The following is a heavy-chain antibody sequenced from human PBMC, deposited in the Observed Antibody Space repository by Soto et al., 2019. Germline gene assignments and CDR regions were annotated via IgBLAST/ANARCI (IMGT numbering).Heavy chain of an antibody. CDR1: GFTFSSYS. D-gene: IGHD3-3*01. CDR2: ISSSSSYI. V-gene: IGHV3-21*01. CDR3: ARLRFLEWLSTFYYGMDV. J-gene: IGHJ6*02. Sequence: EVQLVESGGGLVKPGGSLRLSCAASGFTFSSYSMNCVRQAPGKGLEWVSSISSSSSYIYYADSVKGRFTISRDNAKNSLYLQMNSLRAEDTAVYYCARLRFLEWLSTFYYGMDVWGQGTTVTVAS.